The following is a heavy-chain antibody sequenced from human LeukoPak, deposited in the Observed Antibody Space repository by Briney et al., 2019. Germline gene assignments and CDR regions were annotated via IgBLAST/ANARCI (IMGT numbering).Heavy chain of an antibody. CDR2: ISGYKGNT. CDR1: GYTFSNYA. D-gene: IGHD1-20*01. V-gene: IGHV1-18*01. Sequence: ASVKVSCKASGYTFSNYAISWVRQAPGQGLEWVGWISGYKGNTNYAQKFRGRVTMTTDTSTSTAHMELRSLSSDDTAVYYCARDADNWNGGVFDIWGQGPMVTVSS. CDR3: ARDADNWNGGVFDI. J-gene: IGHJ3*02.